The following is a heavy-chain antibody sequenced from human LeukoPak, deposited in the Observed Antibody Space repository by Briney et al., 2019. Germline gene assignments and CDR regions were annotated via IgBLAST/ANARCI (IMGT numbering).Heavy chain of an antibody. Sequence: ASVKVSCKASGYTFTGYYMHWVRQAPGQGLEWMGRINPNSGGTNYAQKFQGRVTMTRDTSISTAYMELSRLRSDDTAVYYCARVRLEWLERFPYYMDVWGKGTTVTVSS. CDR3: ARVRLEWLERFPYYMDV. D-gene: IGHD3-3*01. CDR2: INPNSGGT. J-gene: IGHJ6*03. CDR1: GYTFTGYY. V-gene: IGHV1-2*06.